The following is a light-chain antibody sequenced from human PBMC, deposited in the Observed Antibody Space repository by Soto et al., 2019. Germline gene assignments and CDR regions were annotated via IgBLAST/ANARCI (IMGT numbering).Light chain of an antibody. CDR3: QQFSSYPLT. Sequence: EFVFTQSPGTLSLSPGERATLSCRASQTVRNNYLAWYQQKPGQAPRLLIYDASSRATGIPDRFSGGGSGTDFTLTISRLEPEDFAVYYCQQFSSYPLTFGGGPKVDIK. V-gene: IGKV3-20*01. J-gene: IGKJ4*01. CDR2: DAS. CDR1: QTVRNNY.